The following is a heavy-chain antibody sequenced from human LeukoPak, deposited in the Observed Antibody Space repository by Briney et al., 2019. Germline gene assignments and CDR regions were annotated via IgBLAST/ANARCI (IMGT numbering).Heavy chain of an antibody. D-gene: IGHD2-2*01. Sequence: GESRKISCKGSGYSFTSYWIGWVRQMPGKGLGWMGIIYPGDSDTRYSPSFQGQVTISADKSISTAYLQWRRLKASDTAMYLCARRLPAAKYYFDYWGQGTLVTVSS. V-gene: IGHV5-51*01. CDR2: IYPGDSDT. CDR1: GYSFTSYW. CDR3: ARRLPAAKYYFDY. J-gene: IGHJ4*02.